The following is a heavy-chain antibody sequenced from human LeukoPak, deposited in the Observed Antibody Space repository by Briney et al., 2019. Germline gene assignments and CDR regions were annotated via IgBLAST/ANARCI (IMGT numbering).Heavy chain of an antibody. J-gene: IGHJ4*02. CDR2: IYYSGIT. V-gene: IGHV4-31*03. CDR3: TRDLRGFGENDY. D-gene: IGHD4-17*01. Sequence: PSETLSLTCSVSGGSISSGTYYWSWIRQLPGKGLELIGYIYYSGITYYNPSLKTRVFISIDTSRNQFSLELTSVTAADTAVYYCTRDLRGFGENDYWGQGTLVTVTS. CDR1: GGSISSGTYY.